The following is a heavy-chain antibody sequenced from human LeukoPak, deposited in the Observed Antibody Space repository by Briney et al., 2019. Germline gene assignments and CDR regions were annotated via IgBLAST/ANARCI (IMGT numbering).Heavy chain of an antibody. Sequence: PGGSLRLSCAASGFTFSDYYMSWIRQAPGKGLGWVSYIGSSGSFTNYADSVKGRFTISRDNTKNSLYLQMNSLRPEDTAVYYCARVGTIAAAGTYDDWGQGTLVAVSS. CDR3: ARVGTIAAAGTYDD. CDR2: IGSSGSFT. D-gene: IGHD6-13*01. CDR1: GFTFSDYY. J-gene: IGHJ4*02. V-gene: IGHV3-11*05.